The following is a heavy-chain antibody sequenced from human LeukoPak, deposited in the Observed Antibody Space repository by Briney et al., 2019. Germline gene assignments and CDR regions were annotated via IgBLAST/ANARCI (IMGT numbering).Heavy chain of an antibody. CDR3: ARNGRGVAFYYYYYMGV. V-gene: IGHV3-48*03. Sequence: PGGSLRLSCVASGFTFSNYEMNWVRQAPGKGLEWLSYISGSGSPTHYTDSVKGRFTISRDNAKNSLYLQMNSLRVDDTAVYYCARNGRGVAFYYYYYMGVWGKGTPVTVSS. CDR2: ISGSGSPT. CDR1: GFTFSNYE. J-gene: IGHJ6*03. D-gene: IGHD3-10*01.